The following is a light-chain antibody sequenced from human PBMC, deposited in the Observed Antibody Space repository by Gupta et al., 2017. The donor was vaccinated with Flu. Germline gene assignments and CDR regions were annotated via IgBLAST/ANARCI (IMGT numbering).Light chain of an antibody. CDR2: DAS. CDR3: QQRSNWRLT. CDR1: QRVSSY. J-gene: IGKJ4*01. V-gene: IGKV3-11*01. Sequence: EIVLTQSPATLSLFPGERATLSCRASQRVSSYLAWYQQKPGQAPRLLIYDASNRATGIPARFSGSGSGTDFTLTISSLEPEDFAVYYCQQRSNWRLTFGGGTKVEIK.